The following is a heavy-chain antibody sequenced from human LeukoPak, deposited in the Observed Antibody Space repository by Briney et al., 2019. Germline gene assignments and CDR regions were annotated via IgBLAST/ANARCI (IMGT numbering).Heavy chain of an antibody. CDR1: GLTFGDYG. D-gene: IGHD2-15*01. CDR2: IRSKPYGGTT. CDR3: TSGPSGYCSGGSCYSAYYYGMDV. Sequence: GGSLRLSCTASGLTFGDYGLSWVRQAPGKGLEWVGVIRSKPYGGTTEYAASVKGRFTISRDDSKSIAYLQMNSLRTEDTAVYCCTSGPSGYCSGGSCYSAYYYGMDVWGQGTTVTVSS. J-gene: IGHJ6*02. V-gene: IGHV3-49*04.